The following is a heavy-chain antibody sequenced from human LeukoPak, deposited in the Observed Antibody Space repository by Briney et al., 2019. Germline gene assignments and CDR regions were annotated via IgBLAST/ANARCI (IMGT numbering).Heavy chain of an antibody. CDR3: AIVRPHTVDTAIVPGPRYYFDD. CDR2: LYYSGRT. Sequence: PSETLSLTCTVSGGSISSYYRSWIRQPPGKGLEWIGNLYYSGRTNYNPSLKSRVNISVDPSKTQCSLKLSSVTAANTAVYYCAIVRPHTVDTAIVPGPRYYFDDWGQGTLVTVSS. V-gene: IGHV4-59*01. D-gene: IGHD5-18*01. CDR1: GGSISSYY. J-gene: IGHJ4*02.